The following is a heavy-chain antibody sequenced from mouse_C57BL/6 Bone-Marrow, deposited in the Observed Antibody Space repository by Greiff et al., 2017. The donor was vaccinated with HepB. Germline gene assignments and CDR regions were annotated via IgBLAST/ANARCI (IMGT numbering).Heavy chain of an antibody. V-gene: IGHV1-47*01. Sequence: VKLMESGAELVKPGASVKMSCKASGYTFTTYPIEWMKQNHGKSLEWIGNFHPYNDDTKYNEKFKGKATLTVEKSSSTVYLELSRLTSDDSAVYYCARPSSYGSSYYFDYWGQGTTLTVSS. CDR1: GYTFTTYP. D-gene: IGHD1-1*01. J-gene: IGHJ2*01. CDR3: ARPSSYGSSYYFDY. CDR2: FHPYNDDT.